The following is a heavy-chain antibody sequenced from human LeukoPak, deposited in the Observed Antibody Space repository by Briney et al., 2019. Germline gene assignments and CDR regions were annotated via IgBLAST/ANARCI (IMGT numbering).Heavy chain of an antibody. CDR1: GYTFTSYG. Sequence: ASVKVSCKASGYTFTSYGISWVRQAPGQGLEWMGWISAYNGNTSYAQKLQGRVTMTTDTSTSTAYMELRSLRSDDTAVYYCAGDPFSWYCSSTSCPFDFLGQGTLVTVSS. V-gene: IGHV1-18*01. J-gene: IGHJ4*02. D-gene: IGHD2-2*01. CDR2: ISAYNGNT. CDR3: AGDPFSWYCSSTSCPFDF.